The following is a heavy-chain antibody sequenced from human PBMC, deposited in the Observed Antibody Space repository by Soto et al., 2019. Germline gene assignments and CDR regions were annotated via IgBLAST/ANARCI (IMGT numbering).Heavy chain of an antibody. CDR2: IYYSGST. Sequence: SETLSLTCTVSGGSISSYYWGWIRQPPGKGLEWIGSIYYSGSTYYNPSLKSRVTISVDTSKNQFSLELSSVTAADTAVYYCARSQTYCSGGSCYSLYYYYYGMDVWGQGTTVTVSS. V-gene: IGHV4-39*01. CDR3: ARSQTYCSGGSCYSLYYYYYGMDV. D-gene: IGHD2-15*01. CDR1: GGSISSYY. J-gene: IGHJ6*02.